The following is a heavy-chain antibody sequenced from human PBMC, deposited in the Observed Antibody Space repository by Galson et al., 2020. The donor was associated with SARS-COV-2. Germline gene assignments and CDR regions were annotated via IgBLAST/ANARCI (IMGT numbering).Heavy chain of an antibody. V-gene: IGHV3-13*01. Sequence: GESLKISCAASGFTFSSYDMHWVRQATGKGLEWVSAIGTAGDTYYPGSVKGRFTISRENAKNSLYLQMNSLRAGDTAVYYCARGTMSYSYGLLGYYYYMDVGGKGTTVTVSS. CDR3: ARGTMSYSYGLLGYYYYMDV. J-gene: IGHJ6*03. CDR2: IGTAGDT. CDR1: GFTFSSYD. D-gene: IGHD5-18*01.